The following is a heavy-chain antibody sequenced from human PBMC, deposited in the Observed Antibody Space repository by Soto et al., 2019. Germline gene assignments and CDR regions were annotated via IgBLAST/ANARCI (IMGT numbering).Heavy chain of an antibody. CDR2: ISSSSSTI. Sequence: LRLSCAASGFTFSSYSMNWVRQAPGKGLEWVSYISSSSSTIYYADSVKGRFTISRDNAENSLYLQMNSLRAEDTAVYYCAVVVAATPSHSGAFDIWGQGTMVTVSS. J-gene: IGHJ3*02. CDR3: AVVVAATPSHSGAFDI. V-gene: IGHV3-48*01. D-gene: IGHD2-15*01. CDR1: GFTFSSYS.